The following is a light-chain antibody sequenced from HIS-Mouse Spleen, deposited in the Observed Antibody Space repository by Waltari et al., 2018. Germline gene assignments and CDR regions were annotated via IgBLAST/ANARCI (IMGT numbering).Light chain of an antibody. J-gene: IGLJ2*01. CDR1: KLGDKY. Sequence: SYELTQPPSVSVSPGQTASITCSGDKLGDKYACWYQQKPGQSPVLVIYQDSKRPSGIPGRFSGSNSGKTATLTISGTQAMDEADYYCQAWDSSTDVVFGGGTKLTVL. V-gene: IGLV3-1*01. CDR3: QAWDSSTDVV. CDR2: QDS.